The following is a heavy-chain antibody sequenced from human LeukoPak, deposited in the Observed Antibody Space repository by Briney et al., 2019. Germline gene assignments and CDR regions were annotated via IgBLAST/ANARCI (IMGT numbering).Heavy chain of an antibody. V-gene: IGHV3-9*01. Sequence: GGSLRLSCTASGFTFGDYAMHWVRLAPGKGLEWVSGISWNSGSIGYADSVKGRFTISRDNAKNSLYLQMNSLRAEDTALYYCAKDITAMVTPYFDYWGQGTLVTVSS. CDR3: AKDITAMVTPYFDY. D-gene: IGHD5-18*01. CDR2: ISWNSGSI. J-gene: IGHJ4*02. CDR1: GFTFGDYA.